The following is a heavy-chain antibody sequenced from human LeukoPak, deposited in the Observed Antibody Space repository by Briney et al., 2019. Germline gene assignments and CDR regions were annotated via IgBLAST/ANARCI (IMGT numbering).Heavy chain of an antibody. CDR3: AKEYCSGGSCYVRVGYFDY. V-gene: IGHV3-23*01. Sequence: PGGSLRLSCAASGFTFSSYAMSWVRQAPGKGLEWVSAISGSGGSTYYADSVKGRFTISRDYSKNTLYLQMNSLRAEDTAVYYCAKEYCSGGSCYVRVGYFDYWGQGTLVTVSS. J-gene: IGHJ4*02. D-gene: IGHD2-15*01. CDR2: ISGSGGST. CDR1: GFTFSSYA.